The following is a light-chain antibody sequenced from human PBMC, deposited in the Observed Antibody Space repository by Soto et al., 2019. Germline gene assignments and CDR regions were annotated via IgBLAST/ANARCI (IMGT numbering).Light chain of an antibody. CDR2: GNT. V-gene: IGLV1-40*01. CDR3: LSFDSSLSVV. J-gene: IGLJ2*01. Sequence: QPVLTQPPSVSGAPGQRVTISCTGSSSNIGAGYDVHWYQQLPGRAPKLLIYGNTNRPSGVPYRFSGPKSGTSASLAITGLQAEDEADYYCLSFDSSLSVVFGGGTKLTVL. CDR1: SSNIGAGYD.